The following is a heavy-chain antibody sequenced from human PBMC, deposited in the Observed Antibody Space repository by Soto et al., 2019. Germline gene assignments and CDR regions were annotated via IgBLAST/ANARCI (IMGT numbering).Heavy chain of an antibody. V-gene: IGHV3-9*01. CDR1: GFKFDDYA. CDR3: AKDCIAVAGFNGMDV. CDR2: ISWNSGGI. J-gene: IGHJ6*02. D-gene: IGHD6-19*01. Sequence: EVQLVESGGGLVQPGRSLRLSCAASGFKFDDYAMHLVRQAPGKGLEWVAGISWNSGGIVYADSVKGRFTLSRDNAKRSLSLQMNSLRAEDTAFYYCAKDCIAVAGFNGMDVWGQGTTVTVSS.